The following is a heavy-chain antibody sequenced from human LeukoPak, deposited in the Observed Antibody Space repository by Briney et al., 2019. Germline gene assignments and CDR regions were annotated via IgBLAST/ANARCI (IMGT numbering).Heavy chain of an antibody. J-gene: IGHJ4*02. CDR2: ISYDGSNK. V-gene: IGHV3-30*18. Sequence: PGRSLRLSCAASGFTFSTYGMHWVRQAPGKGLEWVTFISYDGSNKYSADSVKGRFTISRDNSKNTLYLQMNSLRAEDTAVYYCAKRDSHYGSGSYHLDYWGQGTLVTVSS. CDR1: GFTFSTYG. CDR3: AKRDSHYGSGSYHLDY. D-gene: IGHD3-10*01.